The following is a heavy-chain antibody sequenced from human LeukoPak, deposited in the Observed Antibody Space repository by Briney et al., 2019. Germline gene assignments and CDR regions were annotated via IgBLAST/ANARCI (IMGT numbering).Heavy chain of an antibody. J-gene: IGHJ5*02. Sequence: SETLSLTCTVSGGSISSYYWSWIRQPAGKGLEWIGRIYTSGSTNYNPSLKSRVTISVDKSKNQFSLKQSSVTAADTAVYYCARGYYDSSGYYRYGNRFDPWGQGTLVTVSS. CDR3: ARGYYDSSGYYRYGNRFDP. D-gene: IGHD3-22*01. CDR2: IYTSGST. V-gene: IGHV4-4*07. CDR1: GGSISSYY.